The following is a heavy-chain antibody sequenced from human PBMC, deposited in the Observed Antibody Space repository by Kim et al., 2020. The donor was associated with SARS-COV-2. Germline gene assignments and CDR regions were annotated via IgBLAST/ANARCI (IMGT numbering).Heavy chain of an antibody. D-gene: IGHD3-10*01. CDR1: GGSVSSGSYY. CDR2: IYYSGST. V-gene: IGHV4-61*01. CDR3: ARDLTGSGTRRFDP. J-gene: IGHJ5*02. Sequence: SETLSLTCTVSGGSVSSGSYYWSWIRQPPGKGLEWIGYIYYSGSTNYNPSLKSRVTISVDTSKNQFSLKLSSVTAADTAVYYCARDLTGSGTRRFDPWGQGTLVTVSS.